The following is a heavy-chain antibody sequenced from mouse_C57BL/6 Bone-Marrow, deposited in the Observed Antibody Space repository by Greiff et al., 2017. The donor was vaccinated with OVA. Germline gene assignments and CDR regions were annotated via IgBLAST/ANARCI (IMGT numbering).Heavy chain of an antibody. CDR2: INPSSGYT. CDR1: GYTFTSYW. CDR3: ARRAYDYEPFAY. D-gene: IGHD2-4*01. Sequence: VQRVESGAELAKPGASVKLSCKASGYTFTSYWMHWVKQRPGQGLEWIGYINPSSGYTKYNQKFKDKATLTADKSSSTAYMQLSSLTYEDSAVYYCARRAYDYEPFAYWGQGTLVTVSA. J-gene: IGHJ3*01. V-gene: IGHV1-7*01.